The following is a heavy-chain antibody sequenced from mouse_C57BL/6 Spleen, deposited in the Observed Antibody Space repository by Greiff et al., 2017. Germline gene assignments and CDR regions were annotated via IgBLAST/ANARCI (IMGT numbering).Heavy chain of an antibody. CDR3: ARQIYYDYDIYYYAMDY. D-gene: IGHD2-4*01. CDR1: GFTFSSYT. CDR2: ISGGGGNT. Sequence: EVKLMESGGGLVKPGGSLKLSCAASGFTFSSYTMSWVRQTPEERLEWVATISGGGGNTYYPDSVKGRFTISRDNAKNTLYLQMSSLRSEDTALYYCARQIYYDYDIYYYAMDYWGQGTSVTVSS. V-gene: IGHV5-9*01. J-gene: IGHJ4*01.